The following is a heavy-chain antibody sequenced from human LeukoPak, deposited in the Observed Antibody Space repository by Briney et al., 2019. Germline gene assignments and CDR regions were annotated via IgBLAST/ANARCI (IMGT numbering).Heavy chain of an antibody. Sequence: ASVKVSCKASGYSFTAYYIHWVRQAPGQGLEYMGWINPNSGGTNSSQRFQDRATLTRHTSLRTAFMELTSLTSDDAAVYYCARAYGSGSSYHPDYWGQGTLVTVSS. CDR2: INPNSGGT. CDR3: ARAYGSGSSYHPDY. CDR1: GYSFTAYY. J-gene: IGHJ4*02. V-gene: IGHV1-2*02. D-gene: IGHD3-10*01.